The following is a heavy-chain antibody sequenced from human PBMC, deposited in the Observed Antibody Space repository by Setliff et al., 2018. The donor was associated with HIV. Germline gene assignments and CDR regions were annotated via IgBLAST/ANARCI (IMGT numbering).Heavy chain of an antibody. J-gene: IGHJ5*02. V-gene: IGHV4-38-2*02. CDR3: ARDIRAAGTGWFDP. D-gene: IGHD6-13*01. CDR2: IYHSGST. Sequence: SETLSLTCAVSGYSISSGYYWGWIRQPPGKGLEWIGSIYHSGSTYYNPSLKGRVTISLDTSKNQFSLKLSSVTAADTAVYYCARDIRAAGTGWFDPWGQGTLVTVSS. CDR1: GYSISSGYY.